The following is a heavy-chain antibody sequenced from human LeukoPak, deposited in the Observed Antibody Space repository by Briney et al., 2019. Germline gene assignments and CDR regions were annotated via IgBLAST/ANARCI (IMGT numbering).Heavy chain of an antibody. CDR2: ISYSGSTT. CDR3: ARAGPPAFDP. J-gene: IGHJ5*02. Sequence: PGGSLRLSCAASGFIFRSYEMNWVRQAPGKGLEWVSYISYSGSTTSYADSVKGRFTISRDNAKNSLYLQMNSLRAEDTAVYYCARAGPPAFDPWGQGTLVTVSS. V-gene: IGHV3-48*03. CDR1: GFIFRSYE.